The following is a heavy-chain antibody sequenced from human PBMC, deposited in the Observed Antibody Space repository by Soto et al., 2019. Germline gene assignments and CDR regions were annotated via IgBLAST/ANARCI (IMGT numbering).Heavy chain of an antibody. J-gene: IGHJ4*02. D-gene: IGHD6-13*01. V-gene: IGHV1-18*04. CDR2: ISAYNGNT. CDR3: ARDRIIAAAFHFDY. CDR1: GYTFTSYG. Sequence: KVSCKASGYTFTSYGISWVRQAPGQGLEWMGWISAYNGNTNYAQKLQGRVTMTTDTSTSTAYMELRSLRSDDTAVYYCARDRIIAAAFHFDYWGQGTLVTVSS.